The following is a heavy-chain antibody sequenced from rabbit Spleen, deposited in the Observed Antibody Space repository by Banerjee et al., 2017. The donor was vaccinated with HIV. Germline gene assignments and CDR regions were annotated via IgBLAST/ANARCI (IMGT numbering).Heavy chain of an antibody. V-gene: IGHV1S40*01. CDR2: IDAGSSGFT. CDR1: GVSFSISSY. J-gene: IGHJ6*01. CDR3: ARDTASSFSSYGMDL. D-gene: IGHD8-1*01. Sequence: QSLEESGGDLVKPGASLKLTCTASGVSFSISSYMCWVRRAPGKGLEWIACIDAGSSGFTYFATWAKGRFTISKSSSTTVTLQMTRLTAADTATYFCARDTASSFSSYGMDLWGPGPLVTVS.